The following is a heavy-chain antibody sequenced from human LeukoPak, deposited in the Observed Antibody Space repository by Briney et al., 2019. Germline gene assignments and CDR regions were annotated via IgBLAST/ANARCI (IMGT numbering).Heavy chain of an antibody. CDR1: GCTFSSYW. Sequence: PGGSLRLSCAASGCTFSSYWMHWVRQAPGKGLVWVSHSNSIGSSTYYADSVKGRFTISRDNAKNTLYLQMNSLRAEDTAVYYCARGGPYSSSSLDYWGQGTLVTVSS. V-gene: IGHV3-74*01. D-gene: IGHD6-6*01. J-gene: IGHJ4*02. CDR3: ARGGPYSSSSLDY. CDR2: SNSIGSST.